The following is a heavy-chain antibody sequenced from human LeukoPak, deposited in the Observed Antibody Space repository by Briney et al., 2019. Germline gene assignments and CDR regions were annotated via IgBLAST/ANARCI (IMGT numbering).Heavy chain of an antibody. CDR3: ARGDYDFWSGYPY. Sequence: GGSLRLSCAASGFTFSSYSLHWVRQPPGKGLEWVSSISRSSSYIYYADSVKGRFTISRDNAKNSLYLQMNSLRAEDTAVYYCARGDYDFWSGYPYWGQGTLVTVSS. CDR2: ISRSSSYI. V-gene: IGHV3-21*01. CDR1: GFTFSSYS. D-gene: IGHD3-3*01. J-gene: IGHJ4*02.